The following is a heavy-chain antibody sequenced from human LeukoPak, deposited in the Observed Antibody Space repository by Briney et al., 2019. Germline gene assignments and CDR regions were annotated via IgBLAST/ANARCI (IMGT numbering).Heavy chain of an antibody. D-gene: IGHD3-3*01. V-gene: IGHV3-30*02. J-gene: IGHJ3*01. CDR3: AKTDYDFAGV. CDR1: GFTFSSYG. CDR2: IRYDGSNK. Sequence: PGGSLRLSCAASGFTFSSYGMHWVRQAPGKGLEWVAFIRYDGSNKYCADSVKGRFTISRDNSKNTLYLQMNSLRAEDTAVYYCAKTDYDFAGVWGQGTMVTVSS.